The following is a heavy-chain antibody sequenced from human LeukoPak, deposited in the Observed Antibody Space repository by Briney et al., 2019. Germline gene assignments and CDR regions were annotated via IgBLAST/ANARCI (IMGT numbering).Heavy chain of an antibody. CDR2: ISSSSSYI. J-gene: IGHJ5*02. V-gene: IGHV3-21*01. D-gene: IGHD2-8*01. CDR3: ARDGVYGKFDP. Sequence: GSLRLSCAASGFTFSGYSMNWVRQAPGKGLEWVSSISSSSSYIYYADSVKGRFTISRDNAKNSLYLQMNSLRAEDTAVYYCARDGVYGKFDPWGQGTLVTVSS. CDR1: GFTFSGYS.